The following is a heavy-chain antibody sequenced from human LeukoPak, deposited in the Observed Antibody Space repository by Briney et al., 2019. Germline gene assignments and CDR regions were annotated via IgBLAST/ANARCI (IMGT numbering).Heavy chain of an antibody. J-gene: IGHJ4*02. V-gene: IGHV3-23*01. CDR3: ANSHRYCSGGSCHYFDY. Sequence: GGSLRLSCAASGFTFSSYAMSWVRQAPGKGLEWVSAISGSGGSTYYADSVKGRITISRDNSKNTLYLQMNSLRAEDTAVYYCANSHRYCSGGSCHYFDYWGQGTLVTVSS. CDR2: ISGSGGST. CDR1: GFTFSSYA. D-gene: IGHD2-15*01.